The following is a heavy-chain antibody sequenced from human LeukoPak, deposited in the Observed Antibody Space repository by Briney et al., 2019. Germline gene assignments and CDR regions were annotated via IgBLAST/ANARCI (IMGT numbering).Heavy chain of an antibody. D-gene: IGHD3-22*01. Sequence: GGSLRLSCAASGFTSSSYAMGWVRQAPGKGLEWVSSISGSGAGTYYADSVKGRCTISRDNSKNTLYLQMNSLRAEDTAVYYCAKADDDSPGYTNYFDYWGQGTLVTVSS. V-gene: IGHV3-23*01. CDR1: GFTSSSYA. J-gene: IGHJ4*02. CDR2: ISGSGAGT. CDR3: AKADDDSPGYTNYFDY.